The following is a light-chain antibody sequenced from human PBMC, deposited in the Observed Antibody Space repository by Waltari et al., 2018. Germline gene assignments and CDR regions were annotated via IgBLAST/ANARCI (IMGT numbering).Light chain of an antibody. CDR2: GAS. CDR1: QGSSGW. V-gene: IGKV1-12*01. CDR3: QQSNSFPYT. J-gene: IGKJ3*01. Sequence: DIQMTQSPSSVSASVGERVNITCRASQGSSGWLALYQQRPVKAPKLLIHGASRLQSGVPSRFSGSGSGTDFTLAIYSLQPEDVATYFCQQSNSFPYTFGPGTKVDMK.